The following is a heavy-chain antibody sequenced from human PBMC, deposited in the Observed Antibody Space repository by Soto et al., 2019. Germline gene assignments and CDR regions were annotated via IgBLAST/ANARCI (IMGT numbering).Heavy chain of an antibody. CDR3: ARGGISHWAYFYYMDV. Sequence: PSETLSLTCVVSGGSLSDYFWSWIRQPPGMALEWIGEINHLGSINYNPSLKSRVTMSVDTSKNQFSLTLNSVTAADTVTYYCARGGISHWAYFYYMDVWDRETTVTVSS. V-gene: IGHV4-34*01. CDR2: INHLGSI. CDR1: GGSLSDYF. J-gene: IGHJ6*03. D-gene: IGHD2-21*01.